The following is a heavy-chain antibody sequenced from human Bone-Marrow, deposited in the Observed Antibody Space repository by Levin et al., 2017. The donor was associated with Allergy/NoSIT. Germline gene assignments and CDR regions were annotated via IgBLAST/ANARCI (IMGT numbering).Heavy chain of an antibody. J-gene: IGHJ5*02. D-gene: IGHD2-8*02. CDR2: ISYDGSNK. CDR1: GFTFSTHV. Sequence: GESLKISCADSGFTFSTHVMHWVRQAPGKGLEWVAVISYDGSNKYYADSVKGRIAISRDNSKDTLYLQMNSLRAEDTAVYYCAREAIGTGVIDLWGQGTLVTVSS. CDR3: AREAIGTGVIDL. V-gene: IGHV3-30*09.